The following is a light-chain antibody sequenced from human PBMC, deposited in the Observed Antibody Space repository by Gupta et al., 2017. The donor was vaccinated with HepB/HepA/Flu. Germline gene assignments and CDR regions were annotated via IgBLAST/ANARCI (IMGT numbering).Light chain of an antibody. V-gene: IGKV1-5*03. CDR2: KAS. CDR1: KSISEW. CDR3: QQDNSHWT. J-gene: IGKJ1*01. Sequence: DTQMTHSPSTLSASVGDRVTITCRASKSISEWLAWSPQKAGKAPKLLIYKASMGERGGPSRFSGCGYLKEFTLTSSIRQVDDFANYYGQQDNSHWTFGQGTKVEIK.